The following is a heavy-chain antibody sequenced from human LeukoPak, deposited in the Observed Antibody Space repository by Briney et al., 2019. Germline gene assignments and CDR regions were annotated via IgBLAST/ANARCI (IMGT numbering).Heavy chain of an antibody. D-gene: IGHD3-3*01. Sequence: GGSLRLSCAASGFTFSSYAMHWVRQAPGKGLEWVAVISYDGSNKYYADSVKGRFTISRDNSKNTLYLQMNSLTAEDTAVYYCAKARFGGPPWDYWGQGTLVTVSS. CDR3: AKARFGGPPWDY. V-gene: IGHV3-30*04. CDR2: ISYDGSNK. J-gene: IGHJ4*02. CDR1: GFTFSSYA.